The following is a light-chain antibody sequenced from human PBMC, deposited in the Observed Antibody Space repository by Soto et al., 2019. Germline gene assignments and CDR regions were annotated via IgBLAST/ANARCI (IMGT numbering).Light chain of an antibody. CDR1: QTISSW. CDR2: DAS. J-gene: IGKJ3*01. CDR3: QRTYNAPRT. Sequence: DIQMTQSPSTLSGSVGDRVTMTCRASQTISSWLAWYQQKPGKAPKLLIYDASSLESGVPSRFSGSGSGTDFTLTISSLQPEDVATYYGQRTYNAPRTFGPGTKVDI. V-gene: IGKV1-5*01.